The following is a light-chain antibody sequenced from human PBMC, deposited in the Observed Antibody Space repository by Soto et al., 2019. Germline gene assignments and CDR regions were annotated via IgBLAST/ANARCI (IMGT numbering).Light chain of an antibody. CDR1: QSVGSNY. Sequence: EIVLTQSPGPLSLSPGGRATLSCRSSQSVGSNYLAWYQQRPGQAPRLLIYGASTRAAGIPDRFSGSGSGTDFTLTITRLEPEDAAVYFCQQYTGPPTTLGQGTRLEIK. J-gene: IGKJ5*01. CDR3: QQYTGPPTT. V-gene: IGKV3-20*01. CDR2: GAS.